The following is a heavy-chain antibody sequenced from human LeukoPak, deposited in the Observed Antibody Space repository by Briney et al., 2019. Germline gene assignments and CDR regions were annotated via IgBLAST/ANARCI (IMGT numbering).Heavy chain of an antibody. D-gene: IGHD6-13*01. CDR1: GYTFTSYD. CDR3: AIPPTQLDIGYYYYYGMDV. V-gene: IGHV1-8*01. J-gene: IGHJ6*02. Sequence: GASVKVSCQASGYTFTSYDINWVRQATGQGLEWMGWMNPNSGNTGYAQKFQGRVTTTKNTSISTAYMELSSLRSEDTAAYYCAIPPTQLDIGYYYYYGMDVWGQGTTVTVSS. CDR2: MNPNSGNT.